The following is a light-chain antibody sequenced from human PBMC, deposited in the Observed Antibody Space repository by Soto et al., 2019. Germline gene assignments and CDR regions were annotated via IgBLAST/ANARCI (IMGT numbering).Light chain of an antibody. J-gene: IGKJ5*01. CDR3: QQHNDWPT. V-gene: IGKV3D-15*01. Sequence: IVMTQSPDTPSLSPGERATLPCRASQTVSSNYLAWCQQRPGQAPRLLIYGASTRAAGIPDRFSGSGSGTEFILTISSVESEDFAIYYCQQHNDWPTFGQGPRLEI. CDR1: QTVSSN. CDR2: GAS.